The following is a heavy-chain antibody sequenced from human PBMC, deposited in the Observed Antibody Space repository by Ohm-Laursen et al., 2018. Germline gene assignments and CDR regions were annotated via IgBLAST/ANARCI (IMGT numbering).Heavy chain of an antibody. CDR3: ARDLRTPYDFYGMDV. CDR2: IYSGGST. CDR1: GFTVSSNY. Sequence: GSLRLSCAASGFTVSSNYMSWVRQAPGKGLEWVSVIYSGGSTYYADSVKGRFTISRDNSKNTLYLQMNSLRAEDTAVYYCARDLRTPYDFYGMDVWGQGTTVTVSS. V-gene: IGHV3-66*01. D-gene: IGHD3-3*01. J-gene: IGHJ6*02.